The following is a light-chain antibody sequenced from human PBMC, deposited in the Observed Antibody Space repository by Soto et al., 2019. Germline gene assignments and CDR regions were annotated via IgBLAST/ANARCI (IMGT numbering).Light chain of an antibody. J-gene: IGKJ1*01. CDR2: KAS. CDR1: QSISDW. V-gene: IGKV1-5*03. Sequence: DIQMTQSPSTLSASVGDRVTIACRASQSISDWLAWYQQKPGQAPKFLIYKASNLESGVPCRFSGSGSGTEFHLTIRSLQPVDFASFYCQQYATYPTTFGQVTKVEIK. CDR3: QQYATYPTT.